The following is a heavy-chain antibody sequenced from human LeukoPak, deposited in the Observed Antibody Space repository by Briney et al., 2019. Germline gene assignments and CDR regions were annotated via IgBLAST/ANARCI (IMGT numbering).Heavy chain of an antibody. CDR1: GGSFSGYY. CDR2: INHSGST. CDR3: ARGGVGATSLSAFDI. J-gene: IGHJ3*02. V-gene: IGHV4-34*01. D-gene: IGHD1-26*01. Sequence: SETLSLTCAVYGGSFSGYYWSWIRQPPGKGLEWIGEINHSGSTNYNPSLKSRVTISIDTSKHQFSLKLSSVTAADTAVYYCARGGVGATSLSAFDIWGQGTMVTVSS.